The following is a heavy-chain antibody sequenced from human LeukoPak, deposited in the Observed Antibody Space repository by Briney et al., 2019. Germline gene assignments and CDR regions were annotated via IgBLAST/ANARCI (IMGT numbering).Heavy chain of an antibody. J-gene: IGHJ4*02. D-gene: IGHD2-15*01. CDR3: AKAPRSGRLPPDY. V-gene: IGHV1-18*04. Sequence: ASVKVSCKASGYTFTSYYMHWVRQAPGQGLEWKGWISAYNGNTNYAQKFQGRVTMTTDTSTSTAFMELRSLISDDTAVYYCAKAPRSGRLPPDYWGQGTLVTVSP. CDR2: ISAYNGNT. CDR1: GYTFTSYY.